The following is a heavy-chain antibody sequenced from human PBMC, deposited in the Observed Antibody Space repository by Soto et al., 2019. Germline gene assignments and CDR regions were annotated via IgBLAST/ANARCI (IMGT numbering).Heavy chain of an antibody. V-gene: IGHV6-1*01. D-gene: IGHD3-10*01. J-gene: IGHJ3*02. CDR1: GDSVSSNSAA. CDR3: ARERGVLSEAFDI. CDR2: TYYRSKWYN. Sequence: SQTLSLTCAISGDSVSSNSAAWNWLRQSPSRGLEWLGRTYYRSKWYNDYVVSVKSRITINPDTSKNQFSLQLNSVTPEDTAVYYCARERGVLSEAFDIWGQGPVVVVAS.